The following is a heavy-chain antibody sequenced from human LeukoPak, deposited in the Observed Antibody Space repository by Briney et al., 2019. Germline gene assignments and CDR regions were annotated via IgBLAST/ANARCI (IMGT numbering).Heavy chain of an antibody. CDR3: ARPGHGGWYYFDY. CDR1: GGSISSGGYY. Sequence: PSQTLSLTCTVSGGSISSGGYYWSWIRQPAGKGLEWIGRIYTSGSTNYNPSLKSRVTISVDTSKNQFSLKLSSVTAADTAVYYCARPGHGGWYYFDYWGQGTLVTVSS. CDR2: IYTSGST. D-gene: IGHD6-19*01. V-gene: IGHV4-61*02. J-gene: IGHJ4*02.